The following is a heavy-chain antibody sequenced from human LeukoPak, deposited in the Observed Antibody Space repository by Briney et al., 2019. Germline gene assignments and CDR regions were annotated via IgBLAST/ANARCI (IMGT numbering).Heavy chain of an antibody. V-gene: IGHV3-49*03. Sequence: GGSLRLSCTASGFTFGDYLMSWFRQAPGKGLEWIGFISGGTTEYAASVKGRFTISRDDSTSIAYLQMNSLTNEDTAVYYCSRGSGWLSVYWGQGTLVTVSS. CDR2: ISGGTT. J-gene: IGHJ4*02. CDR1: GFTFGDYL. D-gene: IGHD6-19*01. CDR3: SRGSGWLSVY.